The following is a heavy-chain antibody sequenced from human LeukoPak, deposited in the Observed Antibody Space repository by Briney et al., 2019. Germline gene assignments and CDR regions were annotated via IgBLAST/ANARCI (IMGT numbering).Heavy chain of an antibody. V-gene: IGHV1-24*01. CDR1: GYTLTELS. CDR3: ARGYYDSSDFEYLQH. D-gene: IGHD3-22*01. CDR2: FDPEDGET. Sequence: ASVKVSCKVSGYTLTELSMHWVRQAPGKGLEWMGGFDPEDGETIYAQKFQGRVTMTEDTSTDTAYMELSRLRSDDTAVFYCARGYYDSSDFEYLQHWGEGTLVTVSS. J-gene: IGHJ1*01.